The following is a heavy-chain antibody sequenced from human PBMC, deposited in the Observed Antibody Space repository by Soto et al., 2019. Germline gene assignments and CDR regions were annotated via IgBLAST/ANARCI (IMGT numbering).Heavy chain of an antibody. Sequence: QVQLVQSGAEVKKPGSSVTVSCKASGGTFGNSAISWVRQAPGQGLEWMGGIMPIVPTPDSAQKFQGRVTITADESTSTAYMELTSLRSEDTXXXXXXXXXXXXXXXGXYYYGMDVWGQGTTVTV. CDR3: XXXXXXXXXXGXYYYGMDV. CDR1: GGTFGNSA. V-gene: IGHV1-69*12. J-gene: IGHJ6*02. CDR2: IMPIVPTP.